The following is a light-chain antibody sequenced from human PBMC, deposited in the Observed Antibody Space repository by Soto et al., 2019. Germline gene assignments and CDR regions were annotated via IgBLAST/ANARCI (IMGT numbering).Light chain of an antibody. J-gene: IGKJ4*01. CDR2: DAS. V-gene: IGKV3-11*01. Sequence: EIVLTQSPATLSLSPGERATISCRASQSVSSYLAWYQQKPGQAPRLLIYDASNRATGIPARFSGSESGTDVTLTISSLEPEDFAVYYCQQRSNWPPRVTFGGGTKVEIK. CDR1: QSVSSY. CDR3: QQRSNWPPRVT.